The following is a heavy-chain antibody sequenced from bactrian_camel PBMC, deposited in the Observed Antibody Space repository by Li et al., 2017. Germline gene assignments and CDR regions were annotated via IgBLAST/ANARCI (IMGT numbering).Heavy chain of an antibody. CDR1: LHETYC. J-gene: IGHJ4*01. CDR3: ATPPSGETWYTVGLHY. Sequence: HVQLVESGGGSVQAGGSLRLSCTADLHETYCMAWVRQAPGKGLEWVSGISKDGSRTYYADSAKGRFTISRDNAKNTVYLQMTSLKTEDTAVYYCATPPSGETWYTVGLHYWGQGTQVTVS. CDR2: ISKDGSRT. D-gene: IGHD1*01. V-gene: IGHV3S6*01.